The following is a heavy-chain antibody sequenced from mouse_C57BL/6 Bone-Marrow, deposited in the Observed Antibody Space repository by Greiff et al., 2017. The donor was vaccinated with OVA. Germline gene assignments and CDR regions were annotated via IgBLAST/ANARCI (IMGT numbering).Heavy chain of an antibody. CDR1: GYTFTSYW. J-gene: IGHJ4*01. D-gene: IGHD3-3*01. Sequence: QVQLKQSGAELVKPGASVKLSCKASGYTFTSYWRHWVKQRPGRGLGGIGGFDPKGGGTKYNEKFHGKATRTVDKPSSTAYMQLSSLTSEDSAVYYCARGWVPYYAMDYWGQGTSVTVSS. V-gene: IGHV1-72*01. CDR3: ARGWVPYYAMDY. CDR2: FDPKGGGT.